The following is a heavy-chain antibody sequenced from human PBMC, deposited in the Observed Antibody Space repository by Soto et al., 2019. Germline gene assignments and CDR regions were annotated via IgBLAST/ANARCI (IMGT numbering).Heavy chain of an antibody. Sequence: XGPTLVTPPQPLPLTCTFSLFSLSTSGMCVSWIRQPPGKALEWLALIDRDDDKYYSTSLKTRLTISKDTSKNQVVLTMTNMDPVDTATYYCARTRYNWNYDYGMDVWGQGTTVTVSS. D-gene: IGHD1-20*01. V-gene: IGHV2-70*01. CDR3: ARTRYNWNYDYGMDV. J-gene: IGHJ6*02. CDR2: IDRDDDK. CDR1: LFSLSTSGMC.